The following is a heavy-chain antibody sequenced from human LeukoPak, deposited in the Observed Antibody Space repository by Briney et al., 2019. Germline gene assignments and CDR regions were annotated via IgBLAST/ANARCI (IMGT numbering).Heavy chain of an antibody. Sequence: GASVKVSCKASGYTFTSYYMHWVRQAPGQGLEWMGIINPSGGSTSYAQKFQGRVTMTRDTSTSTVYMELSSLRSEDTAVYYCARGIPGQWLGIHYFDYWGQGTLVTVSS. D-gene: IGHD6-19*01. CDR3: ARGIPGQWLGIHYFDY. CDR2: INPSGGST. J-gene: IGHJ4*02. V-gene: IGHV1-46*01. CDR1: GYTFTSYY.